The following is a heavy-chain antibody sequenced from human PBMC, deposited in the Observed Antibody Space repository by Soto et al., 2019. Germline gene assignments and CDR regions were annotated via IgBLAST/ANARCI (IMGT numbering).Heavy chain of an antibody. Sequence: PWGSLRLSCAASGFSFGRYALSWVRQAPGKGLEWVSTISGSDGKTFYADSVKGRFSISRDTSQSTLYLQMNSLRADDTAMYYCARWSYLDYWGQGTRVTVSS. D-gene: IGHD3-3*01. V-gene: IGHV3-23*01. J-gene: IGHJ4*02. CDR1: GFSFGRYA. CDR3: ARWSYLDY. CDR2: ISGSDGKT.